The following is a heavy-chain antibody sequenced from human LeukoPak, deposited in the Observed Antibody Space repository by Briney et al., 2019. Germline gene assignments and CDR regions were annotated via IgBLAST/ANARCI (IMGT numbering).Heavy chain of an antibody. Sequence: PGGSLRLSCAASGFTFDDYAMHWVRQAPGKGLEWVSLISWDGGSTYYADSVKGRFTISRDNSKNSLYLQMNSLRAEDTALYYCAKGTMVRGKINYYYYMDVWGKGTTVTVSS. CDR2: ISWDGGST. CDR1: GFTFDDYA. J-gene: IGHJ6*03. V-gene: IGHV3-43D*03. D-gene: IGHD3-10*01. CDR3: AKGTMVRGKINYYYYMDV.